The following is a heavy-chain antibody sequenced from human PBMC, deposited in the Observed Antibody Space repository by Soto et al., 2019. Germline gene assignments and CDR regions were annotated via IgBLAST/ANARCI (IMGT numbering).Heavy chain of an antibody. V-gene: IGHV1-69*02. J-gene: IGHJ4*02. Sequence: QVQLVQAWAEVKKPGSSVKVACNASVGTFSSYTISWVRQAPGQGLEWMGRIIPLLGIANYGQKFQGRVTITADKSTSTAYMELSSLRSEDTAVYYCARVEEYYYSSGPLDYWGQGTLVTVSS. CDR2: IIPLLGIA. CDR3: ARVEEYYYSSGPLDY. D-gene: IGHD3-22*01. CDR1: VGTFSSYT.